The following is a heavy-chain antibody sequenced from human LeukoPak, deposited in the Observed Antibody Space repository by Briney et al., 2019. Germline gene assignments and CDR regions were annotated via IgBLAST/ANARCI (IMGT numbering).Heavy chain of an antibody. J-gene: IGHJ4*02. V-gene: IGHV1-18*01. D-gene: IGHD6-19*01. CDR2: ISAYNGNT. Sequence: ASVKVSCKASGYTFTSYGISWVRQAPGQGLEWMGWISAYNGNTNYAQKLQGRVTMTTDTSTSTAYMELRSLRSDDTAVYYCARVFLLREAEAGTGGEFDFDYWGQGTLVTVSS. CDR3: ARVFLLREAEAGTGGEFDFDY. CDR1: GYTFTSYG.